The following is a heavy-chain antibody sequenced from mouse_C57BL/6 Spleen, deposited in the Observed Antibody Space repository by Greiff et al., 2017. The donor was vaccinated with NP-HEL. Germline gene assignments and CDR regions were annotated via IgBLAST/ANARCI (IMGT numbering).Heavy chain of an antibody. Sequence: EVKVVESGEGLVKPGGSLKLSCAASGFTFSSYAMSWVRQTPEKRLEWVAYISSGGDYIYYADTVKGRFTITRDNARNTLYLQMSSLKSEDTAMYYYTGAAYYSKSGYFDVWGTGTTVTVSS. J-gene: IGHJ1*03. CDR1: GFTFSSYA. V-gene: IGHV5-9-1*02. CDR3: TGAAYYSKSGYFDV. CDR2: ISSGGDYI. D-gene: IGHD2-5*01.